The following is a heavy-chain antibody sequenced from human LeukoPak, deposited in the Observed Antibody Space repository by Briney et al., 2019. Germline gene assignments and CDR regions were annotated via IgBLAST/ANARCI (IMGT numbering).Heavy chain of an antibody. V-gene: IGHV3-23*01. CDR1: GFTFTSYS. D-gene: IGHD2-8*01. CDR2: INGGGGST. Sequence: GGSLRLSCAASGFTFTSYSMNWVRQAPGKGLEWVSTINGGGGSTHYADSVKGRFTISRDNSKNTLYLQVNSLRAEDTAVYYCARDLGYCTNGVCHTRFDYWGQGTLVAVSS. CDR3: ARDLGYCTNGVCHTRFDY. J-gene: IGHJ4*02.